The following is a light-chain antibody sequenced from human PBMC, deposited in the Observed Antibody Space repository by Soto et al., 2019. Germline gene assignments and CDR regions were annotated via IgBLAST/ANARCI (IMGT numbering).Light chain of an antibody. CDR2: AAS. J-gene: IGKJ2*02. CDR1: QSISSY. Sequence: DIQMTQSPSSLSASVGDRVTITCRASQSISSYLNWYQQKPGKAPKLLIYAASSLQSGVPSRFSGSGSGTAFTLTISSLQPEDFATYYCQQSYSSPCTFGQGTTLEIK. CDR3: QQSYSSPCT. V-gene: IGKV1-39*01.